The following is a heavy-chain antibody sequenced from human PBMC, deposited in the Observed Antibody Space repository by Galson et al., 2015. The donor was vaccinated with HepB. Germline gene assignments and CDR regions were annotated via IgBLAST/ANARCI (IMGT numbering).Heavy chain of an antibody. Sequence: LSLTCTVSGGSISSYYWSWIRQPPGKGLEWIGYIYYSGSTNYNPSLKSRVTISVDTSKNQFSLKLSSVTAADTAVYYCARTYGSGSYDFDYWGQGTLVTVSS. CDR1: GGSISSYY. J-gene: IGHJ4*02. CDR3: ARTYGSGSYDFDY. D-gene: IGHD3-10*01. V-gene: IGHV4-59*01. CDR2: IYYSGST.